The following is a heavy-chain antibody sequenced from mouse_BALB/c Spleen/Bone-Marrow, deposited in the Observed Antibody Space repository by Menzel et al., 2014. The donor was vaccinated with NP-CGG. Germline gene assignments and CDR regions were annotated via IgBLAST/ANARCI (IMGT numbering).Heavy chain of an antibody. CDR2: INPNNDGT. Sequence: VQLQQPGPELVKPGASVKMSCKASGYTFTSYVMHWVKQKPGQGLEWIGYINPNNDGTKYNEKFKGKATLTSDKSSSTVYIELSSLTSEDSAVYYCARDKTYSMVYGGQGTSVTVSS. CDR3: ARDKTYSMVY. CDR1: GYTFTSYV. D-gene: IGHD2-10*01. V-gene: IGHV1-14*01. J-gene: IGHJ4*01.